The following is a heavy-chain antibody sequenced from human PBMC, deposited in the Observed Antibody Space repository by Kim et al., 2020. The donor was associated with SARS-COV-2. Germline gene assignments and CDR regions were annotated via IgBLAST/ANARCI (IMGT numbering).Heavy chain of an antibody. J-gene: IGHJ3*02. V-gene: IGHV4-30-4*01. D-gene: IGHD3-3*01. CDR3: ARVSGTQLRFLEWLLVGAFDI. Sequence: SETLSLTCTVSGGSISSGDYYWSWIRQPPGKGLEWIGYIYYIGSTYYNPSLKSRVTISVDTSKNQFSLKLSSVTAADTAVYYCARVSGTQLRFLEWLLVGAFDIWGQGTMVTVSS. CDR2: IYYIGST. CDR1: GGSISSGDYY.